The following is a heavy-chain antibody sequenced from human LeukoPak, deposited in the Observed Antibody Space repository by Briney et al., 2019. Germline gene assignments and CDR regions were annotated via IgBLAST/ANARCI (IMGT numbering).Heavy chain of an antibody. D-gene: IGHD6-6*01. CDR2: IIPNFGTA. CDR3: ARGPIAARYFDY. J-gene: IGHJ4*02. Sequence: ASVKVSCKASGGTFSSYAISWVRQAPGQGLEWMGGIIPNFGTANYAQKFQGRVTITADESTSTAYMELSGLRSEDTAVYYCARGPIAARYFDYWGQGTLVTVSS. CDR1: GGTFSSYA. V-gene: IGHV1-69*13.